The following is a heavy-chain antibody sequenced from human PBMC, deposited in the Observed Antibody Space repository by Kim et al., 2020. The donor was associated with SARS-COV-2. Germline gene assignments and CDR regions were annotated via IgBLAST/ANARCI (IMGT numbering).Heavy chain of an antibody. Sequence: ASVKVSCKASGYTFTGYYMHWVRQAPGQGLEWMGWINPNSGGTNYAQKFQGRVTMTRDTSISTAYMELSRLRSDDTAVYYCARSGYSSGKRGWFDPWGQGTLVTVSS. D-gene: IGHD6-19*01. J-gene: IGHJ5*02. V-gene: IGHV1-2*02. CDR1: GYTFTGYY. CDR3: ARSGYSSGKRGWFDP. CDR2: INPNSGGT.